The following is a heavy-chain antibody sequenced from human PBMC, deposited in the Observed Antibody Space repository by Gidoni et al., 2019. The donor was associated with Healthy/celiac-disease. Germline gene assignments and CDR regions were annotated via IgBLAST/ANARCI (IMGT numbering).Heavy chain of an antibody. CDR1: VGSFSGYY. V-gene: IGHV4-34*01. D-gene: IGHD2-8*01. J-gene: IGHJ4*02. CDR3: ARLMVYAIYFDY. CDR2: INHSGST. Sequence: QVQLQQWGAGLLKPSETLSLTCAVYVGSFSGYYWSWIRQPPGKGLEWIGEINHSGSTNYNPSLKSRVTISVDTSKNQFSLKLSSVTAADTAVYYCARLMVYAIYFDYWGQGTLVTVSS.